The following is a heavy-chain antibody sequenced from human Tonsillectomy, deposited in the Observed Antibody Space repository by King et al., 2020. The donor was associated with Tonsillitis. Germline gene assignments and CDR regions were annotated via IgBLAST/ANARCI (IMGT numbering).Heavy chain of an antibody. CDR1: GFTFSSYA. V-gene: IGHV3-23*04. Sequence: QLVQSGGGLVQPGGSLRLSCEASGFTFSSYAMSWVRQAPGKGLEWVSAINRSGSNTYYADSVKGRFTISRDNSKDTLYLQMNSLRADDTAKYYCGYGEYSYGYGYWGQGTLVTVSS. J-gene: IGHJ4*02. CDR3: GYGEYSYGYGY. CDR2: INRSGSNT. D-gene: IGHD5-18*01.